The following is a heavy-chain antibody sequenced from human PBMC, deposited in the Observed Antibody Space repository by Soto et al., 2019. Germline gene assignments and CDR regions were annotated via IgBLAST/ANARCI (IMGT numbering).Heavy chain of an antibody. V-gene: IGHV3-53*01. J-gene: IGHJ6*02. D-gene: IGHD4-17*01. CDR3: AATTVTIRPYYYYYGMDV. CDR2: IYSGGST. Sequence: GGSLRLSCAASGFTVSSNYMSWVRQAPGKGLEWVSVIYSGGSTYYADSVKGRFTISRDNSKNTLYLQMNSLRAEDTAVYYCAATTVTIRPYYYYYGMDVWGQGTTVTVSS. CDR1: GFTVSSNY.